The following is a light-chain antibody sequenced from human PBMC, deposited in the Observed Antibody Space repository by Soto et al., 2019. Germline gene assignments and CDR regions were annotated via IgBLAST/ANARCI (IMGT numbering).Light chain of an antibody. CDR2: AAS. J-gene: IGKJ3*01. Sequence: DIQMTQSPSSLSASVGDRVTITCRASQAIRNSLAWYQQKPGKVPRLLIYAASTLQPGVPSRFSGSGSGTDFTLTISSLQPEDVATYYCQKYYSAPFTFGPWTKLGIK. CDR3: QKYYSAPFT. V-gene: IGKV1-27*01. CDR1: QAIRNS.